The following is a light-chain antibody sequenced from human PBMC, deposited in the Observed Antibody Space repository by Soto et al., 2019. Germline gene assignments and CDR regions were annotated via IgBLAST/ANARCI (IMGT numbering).Light chain of an antibody. J-gene: IGLJ1*01. Sequence: QSALTQPRSVSGSPGQSVTISCTGTSSDVGTYNYVSWYQQHPGKAPKLIIYDVTKWPSGVPDRFSGSKSGNTASLTISGLQAEDEADYCCCSYAGSYTHVFGTGTKVTVL. CDR1: SSDVGTYNY. CDR3: CSYAGSYTHV. CDR2: DVT. V-gene: IGLV2-11*01.